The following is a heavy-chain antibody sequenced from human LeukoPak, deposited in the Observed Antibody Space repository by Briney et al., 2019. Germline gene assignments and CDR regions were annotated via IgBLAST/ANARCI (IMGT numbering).Heavy chain of an antibody. Sequence: SETLSLTCTVSGDSISSSAYYWGWIRQPPGEGLEWIGNTHYSGSTNYNASLKSRVTISIATSKNQFSLVLRSVTAADTAVYYCAKRGPGTGWSFDYWGQGILITVSS. V-gene: IGHV4-39*01. CDR1: GDSISSSAYY. CDR3: AKRGPGTGWSFDY. CDR2: THYSGST. J-gene: IGHJ4*02. D-gene: IGHD6-19*01.